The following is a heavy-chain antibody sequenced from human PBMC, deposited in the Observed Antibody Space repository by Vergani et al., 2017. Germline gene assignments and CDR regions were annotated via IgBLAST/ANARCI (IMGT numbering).Heavy chain of an antibody. CDR2: INHSGST. CDR3: ARGACSSTSCYDY. D-gene: IGHD2-2*01. J-gene: IGHJ4*02. V-gene: IGHV4-34*01. Sequence: QVQLQQWGAGLLKPSETLSLTCAVYGGSFSGYYWSWIRQPPGKGLEWIGEINHSGSTNYNPSLKSRVTISVDTSKNQFSLKLSSVTAADTAVYYCARGACSSTSCYDYWGQGTLVTVSS. CDR1: GGSFSGYY.